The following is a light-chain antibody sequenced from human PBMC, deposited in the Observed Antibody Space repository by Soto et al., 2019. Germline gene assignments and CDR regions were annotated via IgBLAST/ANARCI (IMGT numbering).Light chain of an antibody. CDR2: WAS. J-gene: IGKJ4*01. CDR1: QSGLYNSDNKNY. Sequence: DIVMTQSPDSLAVSLGERATINCKSSQSGLYNSDNKNYLAWYQQKAGQPPKLLIYWASTRDSGVPDRFSGSGSGPDCTLTINSLQAEDVAAYYCQQYYTTLSFGGGTKVEIK. V-gene: IGKV4-1*01. CDR3: QQYYTTLS.